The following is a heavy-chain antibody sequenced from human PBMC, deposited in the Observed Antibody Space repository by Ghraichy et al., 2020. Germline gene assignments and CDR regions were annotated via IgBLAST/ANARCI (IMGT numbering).Heavy chain of an antibody. CDR1: GFTFDAYA. Sequence: GGYLRLSCAASGFTFDAYAMHWVRQSPGKGLEWVSIISGDGADTDYVDSVKGRFTISRDNSKDSLYLQMNSLRIEDTAFYYCAKGLRTTYDFRFDFWGQGTLVTVSS. CDR3: AKGLRTTYDFRFDF. J-gene: IGHJ5*01. D-gene: IGHD1-1*01. CDR2: ISGDGADT. V-gene: IGHV3-43*02.